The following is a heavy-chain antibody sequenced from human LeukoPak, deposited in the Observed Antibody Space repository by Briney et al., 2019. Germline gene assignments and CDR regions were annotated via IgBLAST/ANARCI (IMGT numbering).Heavy chain of an antibody. CDR2: INPNSGGT. CDR3: ARGLRFLEWFQVDYYGMDV. Sequence: ASVKVSCKASGYTFTGYYMHWVRQAPGQGLEWMGWINPNSGGTNYAQKFQGRVTMTRDTSISTAYMELSRLRSDDTAVYYCARGLRFLEWFQVDYYGMDVWGQGTTVTVSS. J-gene: IGHJ6*02. V-gene: IGHV1-2*02. CDR1: GYTFTGYY. D-gene: IGHD3-3*01.